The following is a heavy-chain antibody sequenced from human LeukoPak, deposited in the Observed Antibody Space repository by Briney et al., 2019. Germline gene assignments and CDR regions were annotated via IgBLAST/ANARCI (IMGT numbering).Heavy chain of an antibody. J-gene: IGHJ5*02. CDR3: AKTYYDFWSDYLSWFDP. D-gene: IGHD3-3*01. V-gene: IGHV3-30*02. CDR1: GFTFSSYG. CDR2: IRYDGSNK. Sequence: GGSLRLSCAVSGFTFSSYGMHWVRQAPGKELEWVAFIRYDGSNKYYADAVKGRFTISRDNSKNTLYLQMNSLRAEDTAVYYCAKTYYDFWSDYLSWFDPWGQGTLVTVSS.